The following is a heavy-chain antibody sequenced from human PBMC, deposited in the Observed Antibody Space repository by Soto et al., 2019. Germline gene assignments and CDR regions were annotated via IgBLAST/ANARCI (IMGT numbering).Heavy chain of an antibody. V-gene: IGHV1-2*04. J-gene: IGHJ6*02. CDR2: INPNSGGT. Sequence: ASVKVSCKTSGYTFTDYYIHWVRQAPGQGLEWMGWINPNSGGTNYAQKFQGWVTMTRDTSINTAYMELSRLKSDDTAVYYCARAGDMDVWGQGTTVTVSS. CDR1: GYTFTDYY. CDR3: ARAGDMDV.